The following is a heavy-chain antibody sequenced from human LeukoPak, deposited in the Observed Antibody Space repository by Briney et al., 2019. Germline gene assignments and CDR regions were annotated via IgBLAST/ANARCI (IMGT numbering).Heavy chain of an antibody. J-gene: IGHJ4*02. V-gene: IGHV4-59*01. Sequence: SETLSLTCTVSGGSISSYYWSWIRQPPGKGLEWLGYIHYSGSTNYNPSLKSRVTISLDTSKSQFSLKLSSVTAADTAVYYCARVLGYSYGYPFDYWGQGTLVTVSS. CDR3: ARVLGYSYGYPFDY. CDR2: IHYSGST. CDR1: GGSISSYY. D-gene: IGHD5-18*01.